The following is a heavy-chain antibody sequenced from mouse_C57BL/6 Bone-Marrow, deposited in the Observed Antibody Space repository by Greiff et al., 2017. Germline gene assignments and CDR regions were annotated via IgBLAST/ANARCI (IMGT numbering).Heavy chain of an antibody. V-gene: IGHV5-17*01. CDR1: GFTLCDYG. CDR2: IRSGSSTI. CDR3: ARPLYYGSSSFAY. J-gene: IGHJ3*01. D-gene: IGHD1-1*01. Sequence: EVQGVASWGGLVKPGGSLQLACPASGFTLCDYGLPWGRQAPETGLEWVSYIRSGSSTIYYADTVKGRFTISRDNAKNTMFLQMTSLRSEDTAMYYCARPLYYGSSSFAYWGQGTLVTVSA.